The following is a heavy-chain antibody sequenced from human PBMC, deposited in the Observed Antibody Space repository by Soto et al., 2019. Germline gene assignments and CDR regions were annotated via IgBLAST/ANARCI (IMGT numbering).Heavy chain of an antibody. D-gene: IGHD3-22*01. CDR3: AREWVTMIGGGMDV. CDR1: GYTFTSYD. CDR2: MNPNSGNT. J-gene: IGHJ6*02. Sequence: QVPLVQPGAEVKKPGASVKVSCKASGYTFTSYDINLVRQATGQGLERMGWMNPNSGNTGYAQKVQGRETMSRSPSISTDYMALSSPRSEATVVYYCAREWVTMIGGGMDVWGQGTTVTVSS. V-gene: IGHV1-8*01.